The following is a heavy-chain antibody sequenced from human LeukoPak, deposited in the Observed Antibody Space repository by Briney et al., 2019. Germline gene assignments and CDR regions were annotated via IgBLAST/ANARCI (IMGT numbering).Heavy chain of an antibody. D-gene: IGHD2-15*01. CDR3: ARGPIDIVDY. V-gene: IGHV3-21*01. Sequence: KPGGSLRLSCAASAFTFSNAWMSWVRQAPGKGLEWVSSISSSYIYYADSVKGRFTISRDNAKNSLYLQMNSLRAEDTAVYYCARGPIDIVDYWGQGTLVTVSS. CDR2: ISSSYI. J-gene: IGHJ4*02. CDR1: AFTFSNAW.